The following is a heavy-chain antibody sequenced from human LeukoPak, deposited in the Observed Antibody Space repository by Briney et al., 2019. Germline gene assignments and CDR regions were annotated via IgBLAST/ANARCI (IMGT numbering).Heavy chain of an antibody. CDR1: GFPFSPDW. CDR3: ASLDTAAIRTGGY. V-gene: IGHV3-7*01. D-gene: IGHD5-18*01. J-gene: IGHJ4*02. CDR2: IKKSGSET. Sequence: GGSLRLSCAASGFPFSPDWMSWVRQAPGKGLEWVAMIKKSGSETHYVDSVKGRFTISRDSTRNSLYLQMSSLKADDTAVYYCASLDTAAIRTGGYWGQGTLVTVSS.